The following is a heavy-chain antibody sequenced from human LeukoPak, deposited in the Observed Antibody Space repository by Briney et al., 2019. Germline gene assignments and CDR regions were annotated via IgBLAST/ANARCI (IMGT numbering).Heavy chain of an antibody. D-gene: IGHD3-22*01. V-gene: IGHV1-18*01. CDR3: ARAQYYYDSSGDDAFDI. Sequence: ASVKVSCKASGYTFTSYGISWVRQAPGQGLEWMAWISTYNGNTNFAQKYQGRVTMTTDTSTSTAYMELRSLKSDDTAVYYCARAQYYYDSSGDDAFDIWGQGTMVTVPS. CDR1: GYTFTSYG. CDR2: ISTYNGNT. J-gene: IGHJ3*02.